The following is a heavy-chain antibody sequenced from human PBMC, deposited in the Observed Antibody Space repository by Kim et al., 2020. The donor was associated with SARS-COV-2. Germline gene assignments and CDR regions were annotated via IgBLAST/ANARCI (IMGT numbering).Heavy chain of an antibody. V-gene: IGHV3-30*18. D-gene: IGHD5-12*01. CDR1: GFTFSSYG. CDR2: ISYDGSNK. J-gene: IGHJ5*01. CDR3: AKEARDGYNFREGS. Sequence: GGSLRLSCAASGFTFSSYGMHWVRQAPGKGLEWVAVISYDGSNKYYADSVKGRFTISRDNSKNTLYLQMHSLRAEDTAVYYCAKEARDGYNFREGSWG.